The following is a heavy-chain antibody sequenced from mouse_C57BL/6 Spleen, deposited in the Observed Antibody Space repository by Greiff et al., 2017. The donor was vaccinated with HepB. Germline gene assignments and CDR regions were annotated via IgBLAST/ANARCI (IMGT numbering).Heavy chain of an antibody. V-gene: IGHV1-20*01. J-gene: IGHJ3*01. D-gene: IGHD2-4*01. Sequence: VQLKESGPELVKPGDSVKISCKASGYSFTGYFMNWVMQSHGKSLEWIGRINPYNGDTFYNQKFKGKATLTVDKSSSTAHMELRSLTSEDSAVYYCARDYDDWFAYWGQGTLVTVSA. CDR1: GYSFTGYF. CDR2: INPYNGDT. CDR3: ARDYDDWFAY.